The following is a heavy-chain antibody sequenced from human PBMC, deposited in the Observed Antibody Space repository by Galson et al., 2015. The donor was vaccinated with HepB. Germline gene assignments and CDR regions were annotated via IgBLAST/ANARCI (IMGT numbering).Heavy chain of an antibody. V-gene: IGHV1-69*13. J-gene: IGHJ6*02. D-gene: IGHD6-6*01. CDR3: ASPCNSSSPEKYYYYYGMDV. Sequence: SVKVSCKASGGTFSSYAISWVRQAPGQGLEWMGGIIPIFGTANYAQKFQGRVTITADESTSTAYMELSSLRSEDTAVYYCASPCNSSSPEKYYYYYGMDVWGQGTTVTVSS. CDR1: GGTFSSYA. CDR2: IIPIFGTA.